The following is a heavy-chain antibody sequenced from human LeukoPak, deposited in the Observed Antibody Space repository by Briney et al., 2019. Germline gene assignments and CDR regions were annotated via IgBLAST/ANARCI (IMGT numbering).Heavy chain of an antibody. CDR3: WRTEEYQYYSGYRPYYYGMDV. CDR2: ISYDGSNK. Sequence: PGRSLRLSCAASGFTFSSYAMHWVRHAPGKGLEWVAVISYDGSNKYYADSVKGRFTISRDNSKNTLYLQMNSVRAEETAVYYRWRTEEYQYYSGYRPYYYGMDVWGQGTTVTVSS. V-gene: IGHV3-30*04. J-gene: IGHJ6*02. CDR1: GFTFSSYA. D-gene: IGHD2-15*01.